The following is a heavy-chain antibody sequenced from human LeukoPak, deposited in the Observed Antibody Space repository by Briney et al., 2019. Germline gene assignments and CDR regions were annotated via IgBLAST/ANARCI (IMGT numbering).Heavy chain of an antibody. Sequence: SETLSLTCTVSSGSISSYYWSWIRQPPGKGLEWIGFIYYSGSTNYNPSLKSRASISVDTSKNQFSLKLSSVTAADTGVYYCARYYMVRGFDPWGQGTLVTVSS. J-gene: IGHJ5*02. V-gene: IGHV4-59*01. D-gene: IGHD3-10*01. CDR2: IYYSGST. CDR3: ARYYMVRGFDP. CDR1: SGSISSYY.